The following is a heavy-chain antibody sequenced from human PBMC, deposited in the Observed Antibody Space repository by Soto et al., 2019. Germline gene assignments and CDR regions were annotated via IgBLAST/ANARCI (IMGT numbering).Heavy chain of an antibody. CDR3: ARERERYYDFWSGYPDY. D-gene: IGHD3-3*01. V-gene: IGHV1-18*01. CDR2: ISAYNGNT. CDR1: GYTFTSYG. Sequence: QVQLVQSGAEVKKPGASVKVSCKASGYTFTSYGISWVRQAPGQGLEWMGWISAYNGNTNYAQKLQGRVTMTTDTSTSTAYMELRSLRSDDTALYYCARERERYYDFWSGYPDYWGQGTLVTVSS. J-gene: IGHJ4*02.